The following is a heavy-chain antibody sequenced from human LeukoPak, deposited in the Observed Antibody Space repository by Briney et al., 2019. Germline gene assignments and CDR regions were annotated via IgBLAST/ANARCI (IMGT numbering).Heavy chain of an antibody. CDR2: INHGGST. CDR1: GGTFSGYY. CDR3: LGGRAILTGVYFDY. D-gene: IGHD3-9*01. J-gene: IGHJ4*02. V-gene: IGHV4-34*08. Sequence: SETLSLTCAVDGGTFSGYYWSWIRQPPGKGLEWIGEINHGGSTNYNPSLKSRVTISVDTSKNQFSLKLSSVTAADTAVYYCLGGRAILTGVYFDYWGQGTLVTVSS.